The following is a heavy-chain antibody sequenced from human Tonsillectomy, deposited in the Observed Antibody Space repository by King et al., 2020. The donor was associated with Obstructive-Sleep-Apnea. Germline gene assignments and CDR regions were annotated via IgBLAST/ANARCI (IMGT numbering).Heavy chain of an antibody. CDR1: GFIFTKAW. D-gene: IGHD6-19*01. J-gene: IGHJ4*02. CDR3: TTAYSAGWCFDY. V-gene: IGHV3-15*01. CDR2: VKSKIDGGTT. Sequence: EVQLVESGGGFIKSGGSLSLSCAASGFIFTKAWMSWVRQAPGKGLEWVGRVKSKIDGGTTDYAAPVKGRFSISRDDSKNTLYLEMNSLKTEDTAVYYCTTAYSAGWCFDYWGQGALVTVSS.